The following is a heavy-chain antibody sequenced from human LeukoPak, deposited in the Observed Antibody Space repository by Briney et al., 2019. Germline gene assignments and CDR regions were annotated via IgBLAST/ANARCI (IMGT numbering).Heavy chain of an antibody. Sequence: PGGSLRLSCAASGFTFNNYAMSWVRQAPGTGLEWVSSIHSSSYIYYADSVKGRFTISRDNAKNSLYLQMNSLRAEDTAVYYCARELSDYGDAFDIWGQGTMVTVSS. CDR3: ARELSDYGDAFDI. J-gene: IGHJ3*02. CDR2: IHSSSYI. V-gene: IGHV3-21*01. CDR1: GFTFNNYA. D-gene: IGHD4-17*01.